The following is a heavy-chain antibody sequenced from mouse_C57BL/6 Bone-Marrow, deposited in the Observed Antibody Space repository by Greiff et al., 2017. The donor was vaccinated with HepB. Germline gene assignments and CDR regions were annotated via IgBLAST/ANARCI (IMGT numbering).Heavy chain of an antibody. D-gene: IGHD2-2*01. Sequence: DVMLVESGGGLVKPGGSLKLSCAASGFTFSDYGMHWVSQAPEKGLEWVAYISSGSSTIDYAETVKGRFTIARDNAKNTLFLQMTGLRSEDTAMYYCAPMVTTSAMDYWGQGTSVTVSS. CDR3: APMVTTSAMDY. J-gene: IGHJ4*01. CDR1: GFTFSDYG. CDR2: ISSGSSTI. V-gene: IGHV5-17*01.